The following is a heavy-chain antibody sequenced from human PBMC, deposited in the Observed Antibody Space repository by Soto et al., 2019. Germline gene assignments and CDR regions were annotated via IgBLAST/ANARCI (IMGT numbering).Heavy chain of an antibody. CDR2: INPSGGST. D-gene: IGHD6-19*01. CDR1: GYTFTSYY. V-gene: IGHV1-46*01. J-gene: IGHJ6*02. Sequence: ASVKVCCKASGYTFTSYYMHWVRQAPGQGLEWMGIINPSGGSTSYAQKFQGRVTMTRDTSTSTVYMELSSLRSEDTAVYYCARDQKQWLSTYYYYGMDVWGQGTTVTAP. CDR3: ARDQKQWLSTYYYYGMDV.